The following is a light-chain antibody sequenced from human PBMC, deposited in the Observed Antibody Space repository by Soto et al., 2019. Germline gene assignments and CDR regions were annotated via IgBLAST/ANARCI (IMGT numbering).Light chain of an antibody. Sequence: DIQMTQSPSSLSASVGDRVTITCRASQSIDSYLNWYQQKPGKAPKLLIYAASTLQSGVPSRFSGSGSGTDFTLTISTLQPEDFTTYYCQQSYSTPRTFGQGTK. J-gene: IGKJ1*01. V-gene: IGKV1-39*01. CDR1: QSIDSY. CDR3: QQSYSTPRT. CDR2: AAS.